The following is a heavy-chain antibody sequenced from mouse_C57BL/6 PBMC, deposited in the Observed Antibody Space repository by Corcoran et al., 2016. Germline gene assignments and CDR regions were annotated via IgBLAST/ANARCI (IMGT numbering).Heavy chain of an antibody. V-gene: IGHV1-26*01. Sequence: EVQLQQSGPELVKPGASVKISCKASGYTFTDYYMNWVKQSHGKSLEWIGDMNPNNGGTSYNQKFKGKATLTVDKPSSTAYMELRSLTSEDSAVYYFAREGYYGSSPYWYYDGGRTGTTVTVSA. CDR3: AREGYYGSSPYWYYDG. CDR2: MNPNNGGT. CDR1: GYTFTDYY. D-gene: IGHD1-1*01. J-gene: IGHJ1*03.